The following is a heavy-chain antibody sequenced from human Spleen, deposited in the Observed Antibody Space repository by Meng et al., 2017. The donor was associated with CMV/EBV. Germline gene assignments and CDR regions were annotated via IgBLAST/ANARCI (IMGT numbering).Heavy chain of an antibody. CDR3: ARSPLSITIFPWFDP. Sequence: VSGGSFSGYYWSWLRQPPGKGLEWIGEINHSGSTSYNPSLKSRGTISVDTSKNQFSLKLSSVTAADTAVYYCARSPLSITIFPWFDPWGQGTLVTVSS. J-gene: IGHJ5*02. D-gene: IGHD3-3*01. CDR1: GGSFSGYY. V-gene: IGHV4-34*01. CDR2: INHSGST.